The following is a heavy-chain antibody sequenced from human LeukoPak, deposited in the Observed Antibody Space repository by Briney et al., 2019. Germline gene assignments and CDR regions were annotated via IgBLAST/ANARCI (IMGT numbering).Heavy chain of an antibody. CDR3: AKCGYYDFWSGRDY. CDR1: GFTFSSYA. D-gene: IGHD3-3*01. Sequence: GGSLRLSCAASGFTFSSYAKSWVRQAPGKGLEWVSAISGSGGSTYYADSVKGRFTISRDNSKNTLYLQMNSLRAEDTAVYYCAKCGYYDFWSGRDYWGQGTLVTVSS. V-gene: IGHV3-23*01. CDR2: ISGSGGST. J-gene: IGHJ4*02.